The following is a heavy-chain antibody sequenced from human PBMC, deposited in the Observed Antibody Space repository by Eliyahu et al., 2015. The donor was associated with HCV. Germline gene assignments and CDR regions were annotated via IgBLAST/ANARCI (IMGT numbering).Heavy chain of an antibody. D-gene: IGHD2-2*01. Sequence: EVQLVESGGGLVKPGGSLRLSCAASGFTFSNAWMSWVRQAPGKGLEWVGRIKSKTDGGTTDYAAPVKGRFTISRDDSKNTLYLQMNSLKTEDTAVYYCTTDEVVPDGKYYYYYYMDVWGKGTTVTVSS. J-gene: IGHJ6*03. V-gene: IGHV3-15*01. CDR3: TTDEVVPDGKYYYYYYMDV. CDR1: GFTFSNAW. CDR2: IKSKTDGGTT.